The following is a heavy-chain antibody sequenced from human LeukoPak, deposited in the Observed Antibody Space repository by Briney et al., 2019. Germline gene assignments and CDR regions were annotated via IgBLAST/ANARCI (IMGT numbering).Heavy chain of an antibody. D-gene: IGHD3-22*01. CDR2: VNLQGST. CDR3: AGTNYYDSSDAFDI. Sequence: SGTLSLTCGVSGGSISNTNWWTWVRQPPGKGLEWIGEVNLQGSTNYNPSLKSRVAISVDKSENHISLKLTSVTAADTAVYYCAGTNYYDSSDAFDIWGQGTMVTVSS. V-gene: IGHV4-4*02. J-gene: IGHJ3*02. CDR1: GGSISNTNW.